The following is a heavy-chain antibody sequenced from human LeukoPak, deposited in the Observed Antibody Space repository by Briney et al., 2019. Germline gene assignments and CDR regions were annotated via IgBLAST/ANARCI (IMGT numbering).Heavy chain of an antibody. Sequence: ASVKVSCKASGYTFTSYDINWVRQATGQGLEWMGWMNPNSGNTGYAQKFQDRVTMTRNTSISTAYMGLSSLKSEDTAVYYCARDSGSSWYKYFDYWGQGTLVTVSS. CDR2: MNPNSGNT. CDR1: GYTFTSYD. D-gene: IGHD6-13*01. V-gene: IGHV1-8*01. J-gene: IGHJ4*02. CDR3: ARDSGSSWYKYFDY.